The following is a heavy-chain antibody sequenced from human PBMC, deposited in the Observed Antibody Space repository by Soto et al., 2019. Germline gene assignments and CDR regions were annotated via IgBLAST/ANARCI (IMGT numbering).Heavy chain of an antibody. CDR1: GGSISRSNW. CDR2: IYHSGST. J-gene: IGHJ6*02. V-gene: IGHV4-4*02. Sequence: SETLSLTFAVSGGSISRSNWWSWVRQPPGKGLEWIGEIYHSGSTNYNPSLKSRVTISVDKSKNQFSLKLRSVTAADTAVYYCARGGTYSSSWLDVWGQGTPVTVS. D-gene: IGHD6-6*01. CDR3: ARGGTYSSSWLDV.